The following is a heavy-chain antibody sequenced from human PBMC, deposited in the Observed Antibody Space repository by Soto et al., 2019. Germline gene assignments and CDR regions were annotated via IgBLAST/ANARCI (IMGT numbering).Heavy chain of an antibody. CDR1: GFTFRSYT. J-gene: IGHJ6*03. V-gene: IGHV3-23*01. Sequence: EVQLLESGGGLVQPGGSLRLSCAASGFTFRSYTMSWVRQAPGKGLEWVSAISDSGGSTYYADSVKGRFTSSRDNSKHTLFLQVNSLRAEDTAVYYCAKGLGDYDYMDVWGKGTTVTVSS. CDR3: AKGLGDYDYMDV. CDR2: ISDSGGST.